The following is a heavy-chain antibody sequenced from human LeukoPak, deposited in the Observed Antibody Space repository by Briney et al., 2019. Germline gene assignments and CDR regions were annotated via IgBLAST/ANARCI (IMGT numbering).Heavy chain of an antibody. D-gene: IGHD3-22*01. Sequence: KSSETLSLTCTVSGGSISSYYWSWIRQPPGKGLEWIGYIYYSGSTNYNPSLKSRVTISVDTSKNQFSLKLSSVTAADTAVYYCARTLDYYDSSGPTDYWGQGTLVTVSS. CDR2: IYYSGST. J-gene: IGHJ4*02. CDR1: GGSISSYY. CDR3: ARTLDYYDSSGPTDY. V-gene: IGHV4-59*08.